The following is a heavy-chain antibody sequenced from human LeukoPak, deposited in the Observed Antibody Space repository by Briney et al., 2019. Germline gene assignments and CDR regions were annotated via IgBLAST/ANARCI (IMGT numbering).Heavy chain of an antibody. CDR1: GGSISSYY. D-gene: IGHD1-26*01. CDR3: ARSVGPTGPCDY. CDR2: IYYSGSS. J-gene: IGHJ4*02. V-gene: IGHV4-59*12. Sequence: PSETLSLTCTVSGGSISSYYWSWIRQPPGKGLEWIGYIYYSGSSNYNPSLKSRVTISVDTSKNQFSLKLSSVTAADTAVYSCARSVGPTGPCDYWGQGTLVTVSS.